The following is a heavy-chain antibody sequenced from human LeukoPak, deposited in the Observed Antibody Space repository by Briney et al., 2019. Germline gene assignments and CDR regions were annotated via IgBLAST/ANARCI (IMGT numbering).Heavy chain of an antibody. CDR2: INPNSGGT. CDR3: ARTHLWLSGDAFDI. CDR1: GYTFTSYY. D-gene: IGHD5-18*01. V-gene: IGHV1-2*02. Sequence: GASVKVSCKASGYTFTSYYMHWVRQAPEQGLEWMGWINPNSGGTNYAQKFQGRVTMTTDTSTSTAYMELRSLRSDDTAVYYCARTHLWLSGDAFDIWGQGTMVTVSS. J-gene: IGHJ3*02.